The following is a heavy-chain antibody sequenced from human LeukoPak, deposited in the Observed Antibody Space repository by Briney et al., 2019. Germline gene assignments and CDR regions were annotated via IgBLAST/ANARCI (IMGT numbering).Heavy chain of an antibody. CDR2: SYYSGST. CDR1: GGSISSSSYY. CDR3: ATPYSSSWFGFDY. D-gene: IGHD6-13*01. J-gene: IGHJ4*02. Sequence: SETLSLTCTVSGGSISSSSYYWGWIRQPPGKGLEWIGSSYYSGSTYYNPSLKSRVTISVDTSKNQFSLKLSSVTAADTAVYYCATPYSSSWFGFDYWGQGTLVTVSS. V-gene: IGHV4-39*01.